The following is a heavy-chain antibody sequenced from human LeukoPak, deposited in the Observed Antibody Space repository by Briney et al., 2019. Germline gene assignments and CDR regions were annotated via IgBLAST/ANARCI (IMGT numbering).Heavy chain of an antibody. J-gene: IGHJ4*02. CDR1: GYSFPNYW. Sequence: HGESLKISCKGSGYSFPNYWIGWVRQMPGKGLEWMGIIYPGDSDTRYSPSFQGQVTISADKSISTAYLQWSSLKASDTAMYYCARAVVRYYDFWSGYYPPDYWGQGTLVTVSS. V-gene: IGHV5-51*01. CDR2: IYPGDSDT. CDR3: ARAVVRYYDFWSGYYPPDY. D-gene: IGHD3-3*01.